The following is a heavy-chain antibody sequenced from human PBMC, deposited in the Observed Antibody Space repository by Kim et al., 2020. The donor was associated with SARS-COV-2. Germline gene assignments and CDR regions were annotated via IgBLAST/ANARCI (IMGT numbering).Heavy chain of an antibody. D-gene: IGHD4-4*01. CDR3: ARRNHGPLWYFDL. CDR1: GYTFTNYA. Sequence: ASVKVSCKASGYTFTNYAMNWVRQAPGQGLEWMGWINTNTGNPTYAQGFTGRFVFSLDTSVSTAYLQISSLKAEDTAVYFCARRNHGPLWYFDLWGRGTLVTVSS. J-gene: IGHJ2*01. CDR2: INTNTGNP. V-gene: IGHV7-4-1*02.